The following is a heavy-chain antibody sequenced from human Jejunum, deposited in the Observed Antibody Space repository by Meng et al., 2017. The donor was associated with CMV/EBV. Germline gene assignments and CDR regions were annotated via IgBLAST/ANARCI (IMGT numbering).Heavy chain of an antibody. V-gene: IGHV1-2*06. J-gene: IGHJ5*02. CDR3: AHQAVAGTRGWFDP. D-gene: IGHD6-19*01. Sequence: QGHVVQSGAEVKKPGAPVKVSCKASGYTFTGYYMHWVRQAPGQGLEWIGRINPNSGGTNYAQKFQGRVTMTRDTSISTAYMELSRLRSDDTAVYYCAHQAVAGTRGWFDPWGQGTLVTVSS. CDR2: INPNSGGT. CDR1: GYTFTGYY.